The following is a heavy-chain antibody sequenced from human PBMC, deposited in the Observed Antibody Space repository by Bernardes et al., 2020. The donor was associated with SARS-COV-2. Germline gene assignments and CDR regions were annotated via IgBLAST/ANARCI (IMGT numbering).Heavy chain of an antibody. V-gene: IGHV3-48*03. D-gene: IGHD6-19*01. CDR3: ARISAGVWGWFDR. CDR1: GFSFRTYE. CDR2: ISEGGTI. J-gene: IGHJ5*02. Sequence: GGSLRLSCALSGFSFRTYEMNWVRKAPGKWLQWVSYISEGGTIYYADSVQGRFTISRDNAKNSLYLQMNSLRANDTAVYYCARISAGVWGWFDRWGQGTLVTVSS.